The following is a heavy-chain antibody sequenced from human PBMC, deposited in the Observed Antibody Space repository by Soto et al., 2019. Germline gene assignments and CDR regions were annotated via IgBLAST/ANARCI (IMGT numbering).Heavy chain of an antibody. Sequence: QMQLLESGPGLVKPSETLSLTCSVSGASIRNYYWHWVRQLPGKGLEWIGYVYTPDYTRYNSSLKTRVPIAVDTSTSQFSLRLNSGTAADTAVDYCAISAGQPGDFFYYDGMDVWCQGTTVTVS. CDR1: GASIRNYY. V-gene: IGHV4-59*03. CDR3: AISAGQPGDFFYYDGMDV. CDR2: VYTPDYT. J-gene: IGHJ6*02. D-gene: IGHD3-10*01.